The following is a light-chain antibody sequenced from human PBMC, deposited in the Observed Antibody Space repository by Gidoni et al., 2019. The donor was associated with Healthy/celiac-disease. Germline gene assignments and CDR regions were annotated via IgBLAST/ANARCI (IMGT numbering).Light chain of an antibody. CDR3: SSYACSNNLV. J-gene: IGLJ2*01. Sequence: QSALTQPPSASGSPGQSVTISCTGSSSDVVGYNYVSWYQHHPGKAPKLMIYEVSKRPLGVPDRFSGSKSGNTASLTGSGLQAEDEADYYCSSYACSNNLVFGGGTKLTVL. CDR1: SSDVVGYNY. V-gene: IGLV2-8*01. CDR2: EVS.